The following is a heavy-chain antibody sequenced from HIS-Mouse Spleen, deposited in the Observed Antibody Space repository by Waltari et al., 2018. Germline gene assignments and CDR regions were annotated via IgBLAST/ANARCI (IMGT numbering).Heavy chain of an antibody. CDR1: GFTFSSYD. V-gene: IGHV3-13*01. D-gene: IGHD7-27*01. CDR3: ARESWGSNWYFDL. CDR2: IGTAGDT. J-gene: IGHJ2*01. Sequence: EVQLVESGGGWVQPGGSLRLSCAASGFTFSSYDMHWVRQATGKGLEWVSGIGTAGDTYYPGSVKGRFTISRENAKNSLYLQMNSLRAGDTAVYYCARESWGSNWYFDLWGRGTLVTVSS.